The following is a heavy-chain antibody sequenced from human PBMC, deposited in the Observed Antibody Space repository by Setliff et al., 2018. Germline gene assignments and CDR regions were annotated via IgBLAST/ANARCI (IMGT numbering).Heavy chain of an antibody. V-gene: IGHV1-69*10. CDR3: ARPDVGGSWTSDAFDI. Sequence: SVKVSCKASGGTFSSYAISWVRQAPRQGLEWMGGIIPILGIANYAQKFQGRVTITADESTSTAYMELSSLRSEDTAVYYCARPDVGGSWTSDAFDIWGQGTMVTVSS. J-gene: IGHJ3*02. CDR1: GGTFSSYA. CDR2: IIPILGIA.